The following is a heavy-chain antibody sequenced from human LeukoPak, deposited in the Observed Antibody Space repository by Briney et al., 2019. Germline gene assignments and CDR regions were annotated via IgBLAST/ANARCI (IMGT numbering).Heavy chain of an antibody. CDR3: ASLASGRLGY. Sequence: SETLSLTCTVSGGSISGYYWSWIRQPPGKGLEWIGYVYYSGGTNYNPSLESRVSISVDTSKNQFSLRLNSVTAADTAVYYCASLASGRLGYWGQGTLVTVSA. CDR2: VYYSGGT. D-gene: IGHD6-19*01. V-gene: IGHV4-59*12. J-gene: IGHJ4*02. CDR1: GGSISGYY.